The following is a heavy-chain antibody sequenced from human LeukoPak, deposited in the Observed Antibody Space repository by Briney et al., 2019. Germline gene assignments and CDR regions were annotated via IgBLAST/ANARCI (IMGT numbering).Heavy chain of an antibody. D-gene: IGHD1-26*01. CDR3: ARWVGATTPLIPTFDY. Sequence: ASVKVSCKASGYTFPSYGISWVRPAPGQGLEWMGWISAYNGNTNYAQKLQGRVTMTTDTSTSTAYMELRSLRSDDTAVYYCARWVGATTPLIPTFDYWGQGTLVTVSS. CDR1: GYTFPSYG. J-gene: IGHJ4*02. V-gene: IGHV1-18*01. CDR2: ISAYNGNT.